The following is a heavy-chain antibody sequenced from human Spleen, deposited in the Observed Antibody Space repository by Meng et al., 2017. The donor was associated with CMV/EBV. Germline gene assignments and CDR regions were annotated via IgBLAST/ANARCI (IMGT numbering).Heavy chain of an antibody. CDR2: INGSGST. CDR1: GGSFSGYY. CDR3: AGAMGYGSGSYAGC. Sequence: GSLRLSCAVYGGSFSGYYWSWIRQPPGKGLEWIGEINGSGSTSNNPSLESRVTISLDTSKNQFSLKLTSVTAADTAVYYCAGAMGYGSGSYAGCWGQGTLVTVSS. V-gene: IGHV4-34*01. J-gene: IGHJ4*02. D-gene: IGHD3-10*01.